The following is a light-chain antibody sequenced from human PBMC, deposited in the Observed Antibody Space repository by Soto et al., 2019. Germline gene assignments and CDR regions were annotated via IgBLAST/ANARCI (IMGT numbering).Light chain of an antibody. CDR1: QSVSSSY. J-gene: IGKJ1*01. CDR2: GAS. CDR3: QQYGSSPPT. V-gene: IGKV3-20*01. Sequence: EIVLTQSPGTLSLSPGERATLSCRASQSVSSSYLAWYQQKPGQAPRLLIYGASSRATGIPDGFSGSGSGTDFTLTISRLEPEDFAVYYCQQYGSSPPTLGQGTKVEIK.